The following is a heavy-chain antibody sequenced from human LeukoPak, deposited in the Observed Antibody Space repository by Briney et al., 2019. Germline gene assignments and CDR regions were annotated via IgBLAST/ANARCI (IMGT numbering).Heavy chain of an antibody. CDR1: GGSISSSSYY. CDR3: ARTWLRLAFDI. V-gene: IGHV4-61*05. D-gene: IGHD5-12*01. Sequence: SETLSLTCTVSGGSISSSSYYWGWIRQPPGKGLEWIGYIYYSGSTNYNPSLKSRVTISVDTSKNQFSLKLSSVTAADTAVYYCARTWLRLAFDIWGQGTMVTVSS. J-gene: IGHJ3*02. CDR2: IYYSGST.